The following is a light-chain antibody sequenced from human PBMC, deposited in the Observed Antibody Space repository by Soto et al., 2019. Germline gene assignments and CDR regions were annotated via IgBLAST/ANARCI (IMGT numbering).Light chain of an antibody. V-gene: IGKV3-15*01. J-gene: IGKJ1*01. CDR3: QQYNNLRT. CDR2: GAS. Sequence: EVVMTQSPATLSVSPGERATLSCRADQSVSSNLAWFQQKPGQAPRLLIYGASTRATGIPARFSGSGSGTEFTLTISSLQSEDFAVYYCQQYNNLRTFGQGTKVEIK. CDR1: QSVSSN.